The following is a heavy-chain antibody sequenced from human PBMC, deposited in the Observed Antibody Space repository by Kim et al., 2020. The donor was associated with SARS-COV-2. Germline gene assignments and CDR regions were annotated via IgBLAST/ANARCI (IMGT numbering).Heavy chain of an antibody. V-gene: IGHV4-4*02. CDR3: ARAFSVAVAGTYYYVMDV. CDR2: IFHNGDT. Sequence: SETLSLTCAVSGGSITSINRWNWVRQPPGKGLEWIGEIFHNGDTNYNPSLKSRVTMSVDKSNNEFSLRLDSVTAADTAVYFCARAFSVAVAGTYYYVMDVWGPGPTVTVSS. D-gene: IGHD6-19*01. CDR1: GGSITSINR. J-gene: IGHJ6*02.